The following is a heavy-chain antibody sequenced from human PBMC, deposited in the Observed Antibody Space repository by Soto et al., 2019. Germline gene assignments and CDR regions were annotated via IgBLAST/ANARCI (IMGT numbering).Heavy chain of an antibody. CDR2: ISWSSASI. J-gene: IGHJ4*02. V-gene: IGHV3-9*01. CDR3: AKARRAGTERIGFDY. D-gene: IGHD6-19*01. CDR1: GFTFDDYA. Sequence: EVHLVESGGGLVQPGRSLRLSCAASGFTFDDYAMHWVRQAPGKGLEWVSGISWSSASIGYADSVKGRFTISRDNAKNSLYLQMNRLRAEDTALYYCAKARRAGTERIGFDYWGQGTLVTVSP.